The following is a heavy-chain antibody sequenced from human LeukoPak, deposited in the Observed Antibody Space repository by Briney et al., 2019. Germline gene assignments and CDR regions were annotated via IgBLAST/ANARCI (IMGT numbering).Heavy chain of an antibody. V-gene: IGHV1-69*05. Sequence: GSSVKVSCKASGGTFSSYAISWVRQAPGQGLEWMGGIIPIFGTANYAQKFQGRVTITTDESTSTAYMELSSLRSEDTAVYYCARGGDSSGYYYEFDYWGQGTLVTVSS. CDR1: GGTFSSYA. CDR3: ARGGDSSGYYYEFDY. J-gene: IGHJ4*02. D-gene: IGHD3-22*01. CDR2: IIPIFGTA.